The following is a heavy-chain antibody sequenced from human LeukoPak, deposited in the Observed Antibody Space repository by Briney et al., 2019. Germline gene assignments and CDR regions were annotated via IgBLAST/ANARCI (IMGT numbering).Heavy chain of an antibody. Sequence: PSETLSLTCTVSGGSISSYYWSWIRQPAGKGLEWIGRIYTSGTTNYNPSLKSRVTISVDTSKNQFSLKLSSVTAADTAVYYCVRGGSWFKYFDFWGRGTLVTVSS. CDR2: IYTSGTT. J-gene: IGHJ4*02. V-gene: IGHV4-4*07. CDR1: GGSISSYY. D-gene: IGHD3/OR15-3a*01. CDR3: VRGGSWFKYFDF.